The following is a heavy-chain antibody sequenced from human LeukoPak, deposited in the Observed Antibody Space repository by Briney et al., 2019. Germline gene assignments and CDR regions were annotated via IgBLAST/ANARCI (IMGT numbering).Heavy chain of an antibody. CDR1: GFTFSNHA. D-gene: IGHD6-13*01. CDR2: ISGSGGSS. J-gene: IGHJ4*02. Sequence: GGSLRLSCAASGFTFSNHAMTWVRQAPGKGLEWVSAISGSGGSSYYVDSVKGRFTISRDNSNNSLYVQMNSWRAEDTAIYYCARAAAGTLWSFDYWGQGTTVTVSS. CDR3: ARAAAGTLWSFDY. V-gene: IGHV3-23*01.